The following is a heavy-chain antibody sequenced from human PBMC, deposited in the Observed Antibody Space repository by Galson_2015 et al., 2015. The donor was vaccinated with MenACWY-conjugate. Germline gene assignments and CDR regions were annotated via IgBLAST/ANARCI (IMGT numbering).Heavy chain of an antibody. CDR3: ARDSSREPWYFDL. CDR1: GYTFTSYG. D-gene: IGHD1-26*01. CDR2: ISAYNSNT. Sequence: SVKVSCKASGYTFTSYGISWVRQAPGHGLEWMGWISAYNSNTNYAQKLQGRVTMTTDTSTSTAYMELRSLRSDDTAVYYCARDSSREPWYFDLWGRGTLVTVSS. J-gene: IGHJ2*01. V-gene: IGHV1-18*01.